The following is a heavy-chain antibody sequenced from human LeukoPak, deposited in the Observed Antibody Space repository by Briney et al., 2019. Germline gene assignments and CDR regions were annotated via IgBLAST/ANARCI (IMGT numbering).Heavy chain of an antibody. D-gene: IGHD3-10*01. CDR2: IIPIFGTA. V-gene: IGHV1-69*01. CDR1: GGTFSSYA. CDR3: ASRPYYYGSGSENWFDP. Sequence: SVKVSCKASGGTFSSYAISWVRQAPGQGLEWMGGIIPIFGTAYYAQKFQGRVTITADESTSTAYMELSSLRSEDTAVYYCASRPYYYGSGSENWFDPWGQGTLVTVSS. J-gene: IGHJ5*02.